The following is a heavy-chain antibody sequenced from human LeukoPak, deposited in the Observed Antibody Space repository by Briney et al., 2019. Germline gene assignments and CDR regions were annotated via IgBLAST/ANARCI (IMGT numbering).Heavy chain of an antibody. Sequence: PWASLSLTCTVSGGSISSYYWSWIRQPPGKGLEWIGYIYYSGSTNYNPSLKSRVTISVDTSKSQFSLKLSSVTAADTAVYYCASGYSYARDWGQGTLVTVSS. J-gene: IGHJ4*02. CDR1: GGSISSYY. D-gene: IGHD5-18*01. V-gene: IGHV4-59*01. CDR3: ASGYSYARD. CDR2: IYYSGST.